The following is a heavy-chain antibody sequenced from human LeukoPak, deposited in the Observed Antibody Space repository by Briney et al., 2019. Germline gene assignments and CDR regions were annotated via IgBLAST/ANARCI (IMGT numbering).Heavy chain of an antibody. CDR3: AEDSSMVTTRAPYYYYYLDV. J-gene: IGHJ6*02. V-gene: IGHV1-69*13. CDR2: IIPLLGTP. CDR1: RGTFTNYA. D-gene: IGHD4-17*01. Sequence: ASVKVSCKASRGTFTNYAISWVRQAPGQGLEWMGGIIPLLGTPNYAQKFQGRVTITADDSTSTAYMELTSLRSEDTAVYHCAEDSSMVTTRAPYYYYYLDVWGQGTTVTVSS.